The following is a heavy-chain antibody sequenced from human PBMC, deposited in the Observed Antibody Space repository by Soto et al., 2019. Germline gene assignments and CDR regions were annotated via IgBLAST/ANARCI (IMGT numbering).Heavy chain of an antibody. CDR2: ISTDNGNT. V-gene: IGHV1-18*01. Sequence: ASVKVSCKASGYTFTSSGISWLRQAPGQGLEWMGWISTDNGNTKYAQHLQGRVSMTTDTSTSTAYMDLRSLRSDDTAVYYCARDQVITTFGAYSMSYYAMDFWGQGTTVTVS. D-gene: IGHD2-21*01. CDR3: ARDQVITTFGAYSMSYYAMDF. CDR1: GYTFTSSG. J-gene: IGHJ6*02.